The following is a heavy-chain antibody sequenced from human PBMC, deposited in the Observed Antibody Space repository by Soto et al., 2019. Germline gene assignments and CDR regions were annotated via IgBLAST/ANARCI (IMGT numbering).Heavy chain of an antibody. Sequence: SETLSLTCTVSGGSISSYYWSWIRQPPGKVLEWIGYIYYSGSTYYNPSLKSRVTISVDTSKNQFSLKLSSVTAADTAVYYCARSSTSANYFDYWGQGTLVTVSS. CDR2: IYYSGST. D-gene: IGHD2-2*01. J-gene: IGHJ4*02. V-gene: IGHV4-59*06. CDR3: ARSSTSANYFDY. CDR1: GGSISSYY.